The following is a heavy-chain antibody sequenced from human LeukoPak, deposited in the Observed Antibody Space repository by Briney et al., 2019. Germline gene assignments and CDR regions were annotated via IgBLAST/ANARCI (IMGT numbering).Heavy chain of an antibody. CDR1: GGSFSGYY. CDR3: ARDQRYYYDSSGYKFDY. D-gene: IGHD3-22*01. Sequence: PSETLSLTCAVYGGSFSGYYWSWIRQPAGKGLEWIGRIYTSGSTNYNPSLKSRVTMSVDTSKNQFSLKLSSVTAADTAVYYCARDQRYYYDSSGYKFDYWGQGTLVTVSS. J-gene: IGHJ4*02. V-gene: IGHV4-4*07. CDR2: IYTSGST.